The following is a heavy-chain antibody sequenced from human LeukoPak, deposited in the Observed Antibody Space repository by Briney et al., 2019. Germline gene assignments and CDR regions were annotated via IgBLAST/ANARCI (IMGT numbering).Heavy chain of an antibody. Sequence: ASVKVSCKASGYTFTCYYIHWVRQAPGPGLEWMGWINTNNGGTNYAQKYHGRVRLTRATSISTAYMELRRMSSGDTAVDDCARESAVFGVAYDPWGQGTLVTVSS. V-gene: IGHV1-2*02. CDR2: INTNNGGT. CDR3: ARESAVFGVAYDP. CDR1: GYTFTCYY. J-gene: IGHJ5*02. D-gene: IGHD3-3*01.